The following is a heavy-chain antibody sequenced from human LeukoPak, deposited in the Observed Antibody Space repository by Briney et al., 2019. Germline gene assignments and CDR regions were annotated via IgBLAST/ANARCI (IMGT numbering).Heavy chain of an antibody. V-gene: IGHV3-21*01. J-gene: IGHJ4*02. CDR1: GFTFSSYS. CDR2: ISSSSSYI. Sequence: GGSLRLSCAAFGFTFSSYSMNWVRQAPGKGLEWVSSISSSSSYIYYADSVKGRFTISRDNAKNSLYLQMNSLRAEDTAVYYCAREAGTTSGELDYWGQGTLVTVSS. CDR3: AREAGTTSGELDY. D-gene: IGHD1-7*01.